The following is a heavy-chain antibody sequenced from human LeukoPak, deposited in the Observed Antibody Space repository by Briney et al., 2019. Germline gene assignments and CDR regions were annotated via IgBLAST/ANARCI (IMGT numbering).Heavy chain of an antibody. CDR2: LYTSGIT. V-gene: IGHV4-61*02. CDR3: ARGYSSSSYEDDY. CDR1: GGSISSGSYY. Sequence: SETLSLTCTVSGGSISSGSYYWSWIRQPAGKGLEWIGRLYTSGITNYNPSLKSRVAMSIDTSKNQFSLKLSSVTAADTAVYYCARGYSSSSYEDDYWGQGTLVTISS. J-gene: IGHJ4*02. D-gene: IGHD6-13*01.